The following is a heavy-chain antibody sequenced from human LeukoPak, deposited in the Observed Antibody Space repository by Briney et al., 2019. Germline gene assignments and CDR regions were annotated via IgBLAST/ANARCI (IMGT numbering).Heavy chain of an antibody. CDR1: GYSFNSYW. D-gene: IGHD3-22*01. V-gene: IGHV5-51*01. CDR3: ARRAYYESSGSYDC. J-gene: IGHJ4*02. Sequence: KISCKGSGYSFNSYWIGWVRQMPGKGLEWMGIIYPGDSNIRYSPPFQGQVTISADKSISTAYLQWNSLKASDTAMYYCARRAYYESSGSYDCWGQGTLVTVSS. CDR2: IYPGDSNI.